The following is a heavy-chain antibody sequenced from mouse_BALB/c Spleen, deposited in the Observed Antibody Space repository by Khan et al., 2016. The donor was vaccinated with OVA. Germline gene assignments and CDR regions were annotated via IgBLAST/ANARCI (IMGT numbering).Heavy chain of an antibody. CDR3: ARAYYRYDGYYAMDY. V-gene: IGHV2-6-4*01. CDR1: GFSLSRYN. D-gene: IGHD2-14*01. Sequence: QVRLQQSGPGLVAPSQSLSITCTVSGFSLSRYNVHWVRQPPGKGLEWLGMIWGGGGTDYNSTLKSRLSIRKDNSKSQVLLKMNSLQTDDTAMYYGARAYYRYDGYYAMDYWGQGTSVTVSS. J-gene: IGHJ4*01. CDR2: IWGGGGT.